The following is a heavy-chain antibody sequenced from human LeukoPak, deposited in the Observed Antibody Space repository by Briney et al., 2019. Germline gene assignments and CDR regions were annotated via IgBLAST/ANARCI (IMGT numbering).Heavy chain of an antibody. V-gene: IGHV3-74*01. Sequence: PGGSLRLSCAAAACTFSTSWTDWVSQAPGKGLVWVSRINTDGSFTTYADSVKGRFTISRDNAKNTLYLQMNRLSAEETADYSCPKVPYVSGPLGVWGQGTIVTVSS. CDR1: ACTFSTSW. D-gene: IGHD3-10*01. J-gene: IGHJ3*01. CDR3: PKVPYVSGPLGV. CDR2: INTDGSFT.